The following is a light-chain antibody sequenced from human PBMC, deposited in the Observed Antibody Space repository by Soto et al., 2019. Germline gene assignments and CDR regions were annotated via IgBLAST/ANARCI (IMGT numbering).Light chain of an antibody. J-gene: IGKJ1*01. CDR3: QQYGSSSWT. CDR2: GAS. V-gene: IGKV3-20*01. CDR1: QSVSRY. Sequence: EIVFTQSPATLSLSPGARATLSCRASQSVSRYLAGYQQRPGQAPRLLIYGASSRATGIPDRFSGSGSGTDFTLTISRLEPEDFAVYYCQQYGSSSWTFGQGTKVDI.